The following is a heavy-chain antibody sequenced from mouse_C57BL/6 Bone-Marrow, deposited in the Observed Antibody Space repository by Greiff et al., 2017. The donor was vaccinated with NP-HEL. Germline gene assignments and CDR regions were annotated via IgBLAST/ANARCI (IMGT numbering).Heavy chain of an antibody. V-gene: IGHV14-1*01. Sequence: VQLQQSGAELVRPGASVKLSCTASGFTITDYYMHWVKQRPEQGLEWIGRIDPEDGDTEYAPKFQGKATMTADTSSNTAYLQLSSLTSEDTAVYYCTTDYYGSSSLDYWGQGTTLTVSS. D-gene: IGHD1-1*01. CDR3: TTDYYGSSSLDY. CDR1: GFTITDYY. J-gene: IGHJ2*01. CDR2: IDPEDGDT.